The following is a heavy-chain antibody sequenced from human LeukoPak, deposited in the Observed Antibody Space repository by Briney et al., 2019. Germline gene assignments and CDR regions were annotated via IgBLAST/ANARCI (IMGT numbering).Heavy chain of an antibody. CDR3: ARDLDWASPLDY. D-gene: IGHD3-16*01. CDR1: GFTVSSNY. J-gene: IGHJ4*02. CDR2: INLSGSTI. Sequence: GGSLRLSCAASGFTVSSNYMSWVRQAPGKGLEWISYINLSGSTIYYTVSVRGRFTISRDNAKNSLYLQMNSLRVEDSALYYCARDLDWASPLDYWGQGTLVTVSS. V-gene: IGHV3-11*01.